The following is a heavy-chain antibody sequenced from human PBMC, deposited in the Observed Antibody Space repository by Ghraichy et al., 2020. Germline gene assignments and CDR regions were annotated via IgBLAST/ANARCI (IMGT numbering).Heavy chain of an antibody. D-gene: IGHD2-2*01. J-gene: IGHJ6*01. CDR1: GGSVSGYY. V-gene: IGHV4-34*01. CDR2: ITHTGDT. Sequence: SETLSLTCAVSGGSVSGYYWSWIRQPPGKGLEWIAHITHTGDTNYNPSLKSRVTISVDTSKKQFSLKLRSVTAEDKAVYFCARASSRDGRDVWGQGTTVTVSS. CDR3: ARASSRDGRDV.